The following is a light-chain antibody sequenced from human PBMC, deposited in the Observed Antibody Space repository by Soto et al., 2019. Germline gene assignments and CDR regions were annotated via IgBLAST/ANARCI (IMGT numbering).Light chain of an antibody. CDR3: QQYGSSPRT. V-gene: IGKV3-20*01. CDR2: GAS. Sequence: EIVLTQSPGTLCLSPGERATLSCRASQSVSSSYLAWYQQKPGQAPRLLIYGASSRATGIPDRFSGSGSGTDFTLNISRLEPEDFAVYQFQQYGSSPRTFGQGTKVDIK. CDR1: QSVSSSY. J-gene: IGKJ1*01.